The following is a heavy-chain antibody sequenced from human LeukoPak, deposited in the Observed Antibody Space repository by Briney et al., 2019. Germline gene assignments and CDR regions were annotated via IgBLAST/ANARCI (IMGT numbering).Heavy chain of an antibody. Sequence: SETLSLTCTVSGGSISSSSYYWGWIRQPPGKGLEWIGSIYYSGSTYYNPSLKSRVTISVDTSKNQFSLKLSSVTAADTAVYYCAKETPWGIFGVVTKGFDPWGQGTLVTVSS. CDR3: AKETPWGIFGVVTKGFDP. CDR2: IYYSGST. CDR1: GGSISSSSYY. D-gene: IGHD3-3*01. V-gene: IGHV4-39*07. J-gene: IGHJ5*02.